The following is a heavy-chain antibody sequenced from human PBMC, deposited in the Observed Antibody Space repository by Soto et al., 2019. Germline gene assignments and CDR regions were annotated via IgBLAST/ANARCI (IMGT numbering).Heavy chain of an antibody. V-gene: IGHV4-59*01. CDR1: GSSISSYY. CDR3: ARVKSIPAAIFDY. D-gene: IGHD2-2*02. J-gene: IGHJ4*02. CDR2: IYYSGIT. Sequence: SETLSLTCSVSGSSISSYYWSWIRQPPGKGLEWIGYIYYSGITNYNPSLKSRVTMSVDTSKNQVSLKLSFVTAADTAVYYCARVKSIPAAIFDYWGQGNLVTVSS.